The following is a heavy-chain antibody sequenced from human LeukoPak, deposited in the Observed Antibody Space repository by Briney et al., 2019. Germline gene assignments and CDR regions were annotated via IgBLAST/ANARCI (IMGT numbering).Heavy chain of an antibody. J-gene: IGHJ4*02. Sequence: GESLRLSCAASGFTFSSYWMHWVRQAPGKGLLWVSRINSDGSSTSYADSVKGRFTISRDNAKNTLYLQMNSLRAEDTAVYYCARADYYCSSTSCGFDYWGQGTLVTVSS. CDR3: ARADYYCSSTSCGFDY. CDR2: INSDGSST. CDR1: GFTFSSYW. D-gene: IGHD2-2*01. V-gene: IGHV3-74*01.